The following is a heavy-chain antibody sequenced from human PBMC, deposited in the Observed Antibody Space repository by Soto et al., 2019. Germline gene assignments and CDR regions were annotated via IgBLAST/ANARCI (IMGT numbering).Heavy chain of an antibody. V-gene: IGHV1-2*04. D-gene: IGHD2-2*01. CDR2: INPNSGGT. CDR1: VYTFNGYY. CDR3: AISRGSTRFDY. Sequence: GASVKVCCKASVYTFNGYYIQWVRQAPGQGLEWMGWINPNSGGTNYAQKFQGWVTMTRDTSISTAYMELSRLRSDDTAVYYCAISRGSTRFDYWGQGTLVTVSS. J-gene: IGHJ4*02.